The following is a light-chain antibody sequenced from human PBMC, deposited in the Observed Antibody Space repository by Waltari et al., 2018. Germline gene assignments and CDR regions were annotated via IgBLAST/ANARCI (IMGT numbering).Light chain of an antibody. CDR1: TSNIGGTL. CDR2: RSD. Sequence: QSVLTQPPSASGTHGQSVTISCSGGTSNIGGTLVHWYQQLPGKAPKLLIYRSDRRPSGVPDRFSGSKSGTSASLAISGLQSEDEADYVCASWDDSLNGHWVFGGGTKVTVL. V-gene: IGLV1-44*01. CDR3: ASWDDSLNGHWV. J-gene: IGLJ3*02.